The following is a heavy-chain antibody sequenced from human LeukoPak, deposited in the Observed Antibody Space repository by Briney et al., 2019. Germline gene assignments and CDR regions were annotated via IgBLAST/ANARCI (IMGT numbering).Heavy chain of an antibody. CDR3: AKAMYSSGWYVDY. CDR2: ISWNSGSI. D-gene: IGHD6-19*01. J-gene: IGHJ4*02. Sequence: GGSLRLSCAASGFTFDDYAMHWVRQAPGKGLEWVSGISWNSGSIGYADSVKGRFTISRDNAKNSLYLQMNSLRAEDTALYYCAKAMYSSGWYVDYWGQGTLVTVSS. CDR1: GFTFDDYA. V-gene: IGHV3-9*01.